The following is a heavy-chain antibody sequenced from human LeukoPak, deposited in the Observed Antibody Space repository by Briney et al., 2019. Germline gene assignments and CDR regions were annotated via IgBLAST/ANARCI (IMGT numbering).Heavy chain of an antibody. CDR3: ARDLMEVVVAATRYYYYYGMDV. J-gene: IGHJ6*02. CDR2: IWYDGSNK. CDR1: GFTFSSYG. D-gene: IGHD2-15*01. Sequence: GGSLRLSCAASGFTFSSYGMHWVRQAPGKGLEWVAVIWYDGSNKYYADSVKGRFTISRDNSKNTLYLQMNSLRAEDTAVYYCARDLMEVVVAATRYYYYYGMDVWGQGTTVTVSS. V-gene: IGHV3-33*01.